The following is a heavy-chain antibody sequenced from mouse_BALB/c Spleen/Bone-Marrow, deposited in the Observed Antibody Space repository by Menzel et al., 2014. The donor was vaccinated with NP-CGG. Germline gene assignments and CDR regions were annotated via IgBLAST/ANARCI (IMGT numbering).Heavy chain of an antibody. V-gene: IGHV14-3*02. D-gene: IGHD2-2*01. CDR1: GFNIIDTY. CDR3: ARNYGYGKSFAY. Sequence: VQLKESGAELVKPGASVKLSCTASGFNIIDTYMHWVKQRPEQGLEWIGRIDPANGNTKYDPKFQGKATITADTSSNTAYLQLSSLTSEDTAVYYCARNYGYGKSFAYWGQGTLVTVSA. J-gene: IGHJ3*01. CDR2: IDPANGNT.